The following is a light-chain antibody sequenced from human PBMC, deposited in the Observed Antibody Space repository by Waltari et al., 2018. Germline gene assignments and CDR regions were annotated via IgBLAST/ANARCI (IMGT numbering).Light chain of an antibody. CDR1: QTITSY. Sequence: DIQMTQSPASLSASVGDRVTITCRESQTITSYLNWYQHRPGKPPQLLIFAASRLQNGVPSRFSGSGSGTTFSLTISNVQPEDFATYFCQQTYSSPYTFGQGTKVDIQ. J-gene: IGKJ2*01. CDR2: AAS. CDR3: QQTYSSPYT. V-gene: IGKV1-39*01.